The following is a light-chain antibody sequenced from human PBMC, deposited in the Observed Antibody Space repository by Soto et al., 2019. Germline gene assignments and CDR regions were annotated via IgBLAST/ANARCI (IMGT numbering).Light chain of an antibody. V-gene: IGLV1-44*01. CDR3: AAWDDSLNGYV. Sequence: QSVLTPPPSASGTPGQRVTISCSGRSSNIGSNTVNWYQQLPGTAPKLLIYSNNQRPSGVPDRFSSSKSGTSASLAISGLQSEDEADYYCAAWDDSLNGYVFGTGTTVTVL. CDR1: SSNIGSNT. J-gene: IGLJ1*01. CDR2: SNN.